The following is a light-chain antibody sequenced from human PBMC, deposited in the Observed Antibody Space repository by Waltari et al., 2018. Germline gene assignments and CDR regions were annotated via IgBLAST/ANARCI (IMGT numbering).Light chain of an antibody. CDR2: EDY. CDR3: QSYDGINWM. J-gene: IGLJ3*02. V-gene: IGLV6-57*02. CDR1: SGNIASNC. Sequence: NFMLTQPHSVAESPGRTVTISCTSRSGNIASNCVQWFQQRPGSAPTTVIYEDYQRPSGVPDRFSGSIDSSSNSASLTISGLKTEDEADYYCQSYDGINWMFGGGTKLTVL.